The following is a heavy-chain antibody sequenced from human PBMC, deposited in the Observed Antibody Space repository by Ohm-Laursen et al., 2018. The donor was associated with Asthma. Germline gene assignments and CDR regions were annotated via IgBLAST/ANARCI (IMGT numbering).Heavy chain of an antibody. J-gene: IGHJ4*02. CDR1: GFTFSSYN. CDR2: ISSSSGYT. Sequence: SPRLSCAASGFTFSSYNMNWVRQAPGKGLEWVSSISSSSGYTSYADSIKGRFTISRDNAKNSLYLQMNSPRAEDTAVYYCARDSSGIDYWGQGTLVTVSS. D-gene: IGHD6-19*01. V-gene: IGHV3-21*01. CDR3: ARDSSGIDY.